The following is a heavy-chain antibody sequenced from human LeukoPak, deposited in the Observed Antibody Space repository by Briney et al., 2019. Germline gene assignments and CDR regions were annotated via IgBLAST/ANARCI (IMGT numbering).Heavy chain of an antibody. Sequence: TSETLSLTCTVSGGSINGYYWSWIRQPPGKGLEWIGYTYYDGSANYNPSLQSRVTISVDTSMNQFSLRLSSVIAADTAVYYCARAGLKWLGGSDYWGQGTLVTASS. CDR2: TYYDGSA. CDR3: ARAGLKWLGGSDY. J-gene: IGHJ4*02. D-gene: IGHD6-19*01. V-gene: IGHV4-59*01. CDR1: GGSINGYY.